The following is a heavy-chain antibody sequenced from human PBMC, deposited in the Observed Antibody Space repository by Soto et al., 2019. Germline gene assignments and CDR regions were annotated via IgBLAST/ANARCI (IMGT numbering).Heavy chain of an antibody. CDR3: ARRLGYCSSTSCYKWTDY. CDR1: GFTFSDYY. J-gene: IGHJ4*02. CDR2: ISSSGSTI. V-gene: IGHV3-11*01. Sequence: QVQLVESGGGLVQPGGSLRLSCAASGFTFSDYYMSWIRQAPGKGLEWVSYISSSGSTIYYADSVKGRFTISRDNAKNSLYLQMNSLRAEDTAVYYCARRLGYCSSTSCYKWTDYWGQGTLVTVSS. D-gene: IGHD2-2*01.